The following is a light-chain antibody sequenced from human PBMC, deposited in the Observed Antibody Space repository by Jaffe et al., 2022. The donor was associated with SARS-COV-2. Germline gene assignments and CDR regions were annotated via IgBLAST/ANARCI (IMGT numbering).Light chain of an antibody. CDR2: KAS. Sequence: DIQMTQSPSTLSASVGDRVTITCRASQSIYRWVAWYQQKPGKAPKVLIYKASNLESGVPSRFSGSGSGTEFTLTINSLQPDDFATYYCQHYNTYSATFGQGTKLEIK. V-gene: IGKV1-5*03. J-gene: IGKJ2*01. CDR3: QHYNTYSAT. CDR1: QSIYRW.